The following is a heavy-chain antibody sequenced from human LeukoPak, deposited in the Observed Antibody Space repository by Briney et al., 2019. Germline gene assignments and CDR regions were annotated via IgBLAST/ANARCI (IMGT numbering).Heavy chain of an antibody. V-gene: IGHV3-7*04. CDR3: AREGVMTYFDF. CDR1: GFTFKNYW. Sequence: GGSLRLSCTASGFTFKNYWMTWVRQAPGKGLEWVANIKQDESEKYYVESVKGRFTVSRDNAKNSLYLQMNSLRVEDTAVYYCAREGVMTYFDFWGQGTLVTVSS. J-gene: IGHJ4*02. D-gene: IGHD2-21*01. CDR2: IKQDESEK.